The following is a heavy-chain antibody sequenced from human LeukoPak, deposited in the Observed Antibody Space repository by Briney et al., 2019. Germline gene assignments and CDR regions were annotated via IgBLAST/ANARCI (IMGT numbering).Heavy chain of an antibody. CDR2: IYYSGST. V-gene: IGHV4-39*07. D-gene: IGHD3-10*01. CDR1: GGSISSGSYY. Sequence: SETLSLTCTVSGGSISSGSYYWGWIRQPPGKGLEWIGSIYYSGSTYYNPSLKSRVTISVDTSKNQFSLKLSSVTAADTAVYYCAHYYGSGHPFDYWGQGTLVTVSS. CDR3: AHYYGSGHPFDY. J-gene: IGHJ4*02.